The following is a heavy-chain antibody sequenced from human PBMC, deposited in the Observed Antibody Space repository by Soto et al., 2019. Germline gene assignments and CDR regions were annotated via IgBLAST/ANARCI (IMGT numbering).Heavy chain of an antibody. CDR3: AKGGNTSS. J-gene: IGHJ4*02. CDR1: GFTFSSYA. Sequence: EVQLLESGGGLVQPGGSLRLSCAASGFTFSSYAMSWVRQAPGKGLEWVSGISNGGGGTFYADFVKGRFTISRDNSKNTLYLKINSLGAEDPAGYYCAKGGNTSSWGQGTLVTVSS. CDR2: ISNGGGGT. V-gene: IGHV3-23*01. D-gene: IGHD2-2*01.